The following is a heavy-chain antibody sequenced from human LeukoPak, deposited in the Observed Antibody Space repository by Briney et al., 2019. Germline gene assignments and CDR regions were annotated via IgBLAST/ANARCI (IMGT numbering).Heavy chain of an antibody. CDR2: IYYSGST. V-gene: IGHV4-59*01. D-gene: IGHD6-13*01. CDR3: ARVATIAAAGSFDY. CDR1: GGSISSYY. J-gene: IGHJ4*02. Sequence: SETLSLTCTVSGGSISSYYWSWIRQPPGKGLEWIGYIYYSGSTNYNPSLKSRVTISVDTSKNQFSLKLSSVTAADTAVYYCARVATIAAAGSFDYWGQGTLVTVSS.